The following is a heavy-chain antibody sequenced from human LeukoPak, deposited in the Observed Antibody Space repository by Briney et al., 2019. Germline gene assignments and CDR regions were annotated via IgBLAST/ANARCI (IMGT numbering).Heavy chain of an antibody. CDR1: GYSFGSLD. V-gene: IGHV1-8*01. CDR3: ARGIDAGVDY. D-gene: IGHD2-8*02. CDR2: VSPNSGDS. Sequence: ASVKVSCKASGYSFGSLDINWIRQVPGQGFEWVGWVSPNSGDSGHVQKFQGRVTMTRDTSITTVYMELSSLTSEDTAVYYCARGIDAGVDYWGQGTLATVSS. J-gene: IGHJ4*02.